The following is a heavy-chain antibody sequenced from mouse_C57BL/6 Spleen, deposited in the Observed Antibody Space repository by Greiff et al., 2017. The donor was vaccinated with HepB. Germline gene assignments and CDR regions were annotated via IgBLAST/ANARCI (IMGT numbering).Heavy chain of an antibody. J-gene: IGHJ1*03. Sequence: QVQLKQPGAELVRPGSSVKLSCKASGYTFTSYWMHWVKQRPIQGLEWIGNIDPSDSETHYNQKFKDKATLTVDKSSSTAYMQLSSLTSEDSAVYYCARRWGSSFWYFDVWGTGTTVTVSS. CDR2: IDPSDSET. CDR1: GYTFTSYW. D-gene: IGHD1-1*01. V-gene: IGHV1-52*01. CDR3: ARRWGSSFWYFDV.